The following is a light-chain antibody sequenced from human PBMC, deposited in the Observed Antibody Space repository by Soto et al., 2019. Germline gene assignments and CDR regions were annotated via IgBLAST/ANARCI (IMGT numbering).Light chain of an antibody. CDR2: GAS. CDR3: QQRSDWPWT. V-gene: IGKV3-15*01. J-gene: IGKJ5*01. Sequence: EIVMTQSPATLSVSPGERTTLSCRASQSVSINLAWYQQKPGQAPRLLIYGASTRATGIPARFSGSGSGTDFTLTISSLEPEDFAVYYCQQRSDWPWTFGQGTRLE. CDR1: QSVSIN.